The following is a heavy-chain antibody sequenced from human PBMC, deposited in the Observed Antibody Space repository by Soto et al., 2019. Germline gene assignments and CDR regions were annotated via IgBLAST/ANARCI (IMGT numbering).Heavy chain of an antibody. Sequence: PGGSLRLSCAASGFTVNSHAMSWVRQAPGKGLEWVASISGSGDGTYYGDSVKGRFTISRDSSSSTLYLQMNNLRGEDTAVYLCTKSRRGILMVYGFGGMDVWGQGTTVTVSS. D-gene: IGHD2-8*01. J-gene: IGHJ6*02. CDR1: GFTVNSHA. V-gene: IGHV3-23*01. CDR2: ISGSGDGT. CDR3: TKSRRGILMVYGFGGMDV.